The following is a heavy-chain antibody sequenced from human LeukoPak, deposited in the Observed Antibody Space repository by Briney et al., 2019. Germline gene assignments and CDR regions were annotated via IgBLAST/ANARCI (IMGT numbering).Heavy chain of an antibody. CDR1: GYSISSGYY. D-gene: IGHD2-8*01. J-gene: IGHJ4*02. Sequence: PSETLSLTCAVSGYSISSGYYWGWIRQPPGKGLEWIGSIYHSGSTYYNPSLKSRVTISVDTSKNQFSLKLSSVTAADTAVYYCARLCTSGVCLRYFDYWGQGTLVTVSS. CDR2: IYHSGST. CDR3: ARLCTSGVCLRYFDY. V-gene: IGHV4-38-2*01.